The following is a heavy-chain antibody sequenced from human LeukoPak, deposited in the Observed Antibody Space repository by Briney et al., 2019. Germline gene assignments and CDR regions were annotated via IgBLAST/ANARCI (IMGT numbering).Heavy chain of an antibody. CDR2: INHSGST. J-gene: IGHJ6*03. CDR3: ARAKLGYCTNGVCSVGMDV. CDR1: GYSISSGYY. Sequence: SETLSLTCTVSGYSISSGYYWAWLRPPPGKGLEWIGEINHSGSTNYNPSLKSRVTISVDTSKNQFSLKLSSVTAADTAVYYCARAKLGYCTNGVCSVGMDVWGKGTTVTVSS. V-gene: IGHV4-38-2*02. D-gene: IGHD2-8*01.